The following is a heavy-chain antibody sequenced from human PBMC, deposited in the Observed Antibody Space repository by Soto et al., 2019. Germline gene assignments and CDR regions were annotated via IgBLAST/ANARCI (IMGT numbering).Heavy chain of an antibody. D-gene: IGHD6-13*01. J-gene: IGHJ6*02. CDR1: GFTFSSYG. V-gene: IGHV3-30*18. CDR3: AKGYSSSWYIYYYYGMDV. CDR2: ISYDGSNK. Sequence: GGSLRLSCAASGFTFSSYGMHWVRQAPGKGLEWVAVISYDGSNKYYADSVKGRFTISRDNSKNTLYLQMNSLRAEDTAVYYCAKGYSSSWYIYYYYGMDVWGQGTTVTVSS.